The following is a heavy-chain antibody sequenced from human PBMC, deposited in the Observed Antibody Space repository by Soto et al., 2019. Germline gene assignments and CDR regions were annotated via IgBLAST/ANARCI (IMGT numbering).Heavy chain of an antibody. D-gene: IGHD6-19*01. CDR1: GFTFDDYA. J-gene: IGHJ6*02. CDR3: AKDKGIAVAGTGSYYYYYGMDV. CDR2: ISWNSGSI. Sequence: EVQLVESGGGLVQPGRSLRLSCAASGFTFDDYAMHWVRQAPGKGLEWVSGISWNSGSIGYADSVKGRFTISRDNAKNSLYLQMNSLRAEDTALYYCAKDKGIAVAGTGSYYYYYGMDVWGQGTTVTVSS. V-gene: IGHV3-9*01.